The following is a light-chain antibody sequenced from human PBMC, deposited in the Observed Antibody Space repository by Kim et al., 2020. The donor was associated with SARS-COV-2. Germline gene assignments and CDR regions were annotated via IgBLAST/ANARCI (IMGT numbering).Light chain of an antibody. CDR3: CSYGGSYTWV. CDR2: DVT. CDR1: SSDVAGYNY. Sequence: GQSVTISCSGTSSDVAGYNYVSWYQQHPGKAPKLMIFDVTKLPSGVPDRFSGSKSGNTASLTISGLQPEDEADYSCCSYGGSYTWVFGGGTQLTVL. J-gene: IGLJ3*02. V-gene: IGLV2-11*03.